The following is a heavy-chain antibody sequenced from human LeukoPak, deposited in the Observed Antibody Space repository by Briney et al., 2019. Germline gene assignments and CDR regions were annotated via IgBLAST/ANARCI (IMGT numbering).Heavy chain of an antibody. CDR2: ISGSGGST. D-gene: IGHD2-2*01. J-gene: IGHJ4*02. V-gene: IGHV3-23*01. Sequence: GGSLRPSCAASGFTFSSYAMSWVRQAPGKGLEWVSAISGSGGSTYYADSVKGRFTISRDNSKNTLYLQMNSLRAENTAVYYCAKGMGAAAIPGRADYWGQGTLVTVSS. CDR1: GFTFSSYA. CDR3: AKGMGAAAIPGRADY.